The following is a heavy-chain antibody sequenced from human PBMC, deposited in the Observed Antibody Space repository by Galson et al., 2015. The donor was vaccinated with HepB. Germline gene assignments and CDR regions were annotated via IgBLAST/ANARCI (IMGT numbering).Heavy chain of an antibody. J-gene: IGHJ4*02. CDR3: ARHRSASGEVD. V-gene: IGHV5-10-1*01. D-gene: IGHD2-2*01. Sequence: QSGAEVKKPGESLSISCKGSGHSFTSYWISWVRQMPGKGLEWMGMIDPTDSYTNYSPSFQGHVTISADKSISTAYLQWSSLGASDTAMYYCARHRSASGEVDWGQGTLVTVSS. CDR1: GHSFTSYW. CDR2: IDPTDSYT.